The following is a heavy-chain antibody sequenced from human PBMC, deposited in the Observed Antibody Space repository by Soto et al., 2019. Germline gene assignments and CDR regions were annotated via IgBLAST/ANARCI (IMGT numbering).Heavy chain of an antibody. CDR3: ARQGRIAVAGVYYYGMDV. CDR1: GYSFTSYW. V-gene: IGHV5-51*01. J-gene: IGHJ6*02. Sequence: PGESLKISCKGSGYSFTSYWIGWVRQMPGKGLEWMGIIYPGDSDTRYSPSFQGQVTISADKSISTAYLQWSSLKASDTAMYYCARQGRIAVAGVYYYGMDVWGQGTTVTVSS. CDR2: IYPGDSDT. D-gene: IGHD6-19*01.